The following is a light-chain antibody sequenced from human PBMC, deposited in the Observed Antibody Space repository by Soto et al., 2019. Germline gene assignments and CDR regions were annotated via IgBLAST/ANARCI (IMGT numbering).Light chain of an antibody. CDR1: QSVGRN. CDR2: GAS. V-gene: IGKV3-11*01. J-gene: IGKJ4*01. CDR3: QQLNAYPLT. Sequence: EIVLTQSPGTLSLSPGERATLSCRASQSVGRNLAWYQQKPGQAPRLLIYGASNRATGIPARFSGSGSGTDFTLTISSLEPEDFATYYCQQLNAYPLTFGGGTKVDIK.